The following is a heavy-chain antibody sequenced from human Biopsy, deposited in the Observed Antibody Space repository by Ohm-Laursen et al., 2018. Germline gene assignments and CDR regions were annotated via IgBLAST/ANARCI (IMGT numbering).Heavy chain of an antibody. CDR2: IRNT. D-gene: IGHD4/OR15-4a*01. V-gene: IGHV4-39*01. J-gene: IGHJ4*02. Sequence: SDTLSLTCSVSGDSISSSTYYWGWIRQPPGKGLEWIGTIRNTYFRTSLKSRVTMSVDTSKNQFSLKLSSVTAADTGVYHCAQTRNDYGGFYFDYWGRGTLVTVSS. CDR1: GDSISSSTYY. CDR3: AQTRNDYGGFYFDY.